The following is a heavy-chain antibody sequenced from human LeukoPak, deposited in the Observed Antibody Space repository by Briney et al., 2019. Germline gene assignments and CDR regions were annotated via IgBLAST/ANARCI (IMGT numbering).Heavy chain of an antibody. CDR2: INPNSGGT. J-gene: IGHJ4*02. D-gene: IGHD6-19*01. V-gene: IGHV1-2*02. CDR3: ATEQWLEYYFDY. Sequence: ASVKVSCKASGYTFTGYYMHWVRQAPGQGLEWMEWINPNSGGTNYAQKFQGRVTMTRDTSISTAYMELSRLRSDDTAVYYCATEQWLEYYFDYWGQGTLVTVSS. CDR1: GYTFTGYY.